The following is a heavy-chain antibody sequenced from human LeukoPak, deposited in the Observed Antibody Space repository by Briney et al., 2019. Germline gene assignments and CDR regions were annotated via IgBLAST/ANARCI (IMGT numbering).Heavy chain of an antibody. V-gene: IGHV3-48*01. CDR3: AREDYGDALAY. J-gene: IGHJ4*02. CDR1: GFTFSSYT. D-gene: IGHD4-17*01. CDR2: ISSDGSTI. Sequence: PGGSLRLSCAASGFTFSSYTMNWVRQAPGKGLEWVSYISSDGSTIYYADSMKGRFTISRDNAKNSLYLQMNSLRAEDTAVYYCAREDYGDALAYWGQGTLVTVSS.